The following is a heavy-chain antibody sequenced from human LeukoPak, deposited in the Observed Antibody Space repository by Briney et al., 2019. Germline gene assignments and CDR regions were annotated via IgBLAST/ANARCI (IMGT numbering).Heavy chain of an antibody. D-gene: IGHD6-13*01. CDR2: ISAYNGNT. V-gene: IGHV1-18*01. Sequence: GASVKVSCKASGYTFTSYGISWVRQAPGQGLEWMGWISAYNGNTNYAQKLQGRVTMTTDTSTSTAYMELRSLRSDDTAVYYCARFSYGSSWYSIHSAFDPWGQGTLVTVSS. CDR3: ARFSYGSSWYSIHSAFDP. CDR1: GYTFTSYG. J-gene: IGHJ5*02.